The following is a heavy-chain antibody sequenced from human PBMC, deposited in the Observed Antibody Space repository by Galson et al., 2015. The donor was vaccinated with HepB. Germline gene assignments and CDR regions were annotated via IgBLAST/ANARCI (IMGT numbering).Heavy chain of an antibody. D-gene: IGHD1-26*01. CDR2: ISYDGSNK. CDR1: GFTFSSYG. V-gene: IGHV3-30*18. J-gene: IGHJ6*03. Sequence: SLRLSCAASGFTFSSYGMHWVRQAPGKGLEWVAVISYDGSNKYYADSVKGRFTISRDNSKNTLYLQMNSLRAEDTAVYYCAKNEGGVGATSSHPTRVYYYYYMDVWGKGTTVTVSS. CDR3: AKNEGGVGATSSHPTRVYYYYYMDV.